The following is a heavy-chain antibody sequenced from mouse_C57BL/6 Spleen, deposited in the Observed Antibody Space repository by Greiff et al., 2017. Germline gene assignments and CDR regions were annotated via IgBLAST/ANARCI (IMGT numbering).Heavy chain of an antibody. Sequence: EVKLVESGGGLVKPGGSLKLSCAASGFTFSDYGMHWVRQAPETGLAWVAYISSGSSTIYYADTVKGRFTISRDNAKNTLFLQMTSLRSEDTAMYYCARKNYEDYWYFDVWGTGTTVTVSS. D-gene: IGHD1-1*01. CDR1: GFTFSDYG. J-gene: IGHJ1*03. V-gene: IGHV5-17*01. CDR3: ARKNYEDYWYFDV. CDR2: ISSGSSTI.